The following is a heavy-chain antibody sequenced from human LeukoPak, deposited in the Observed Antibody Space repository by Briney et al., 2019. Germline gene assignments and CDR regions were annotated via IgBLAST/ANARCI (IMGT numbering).Heavy chain of an antibody. J-gene: IGHJ5*02. Sequence: PSETLSLTCTVSGGSISSYYWSWIRQPPGKGLEWIGYIYYSGSTYYNPSLKSRVTISVDTSKNQFSLKLSSVTAADTAVYYCARHHAEYSYGYVSWFDPWGQGTLVTVSS. D-gene: IGHD5-18*01. CDR1: GGSISSYY. CDR2: IYYSGST. CDR3: ARHHAEYSYGYVSWFDP. V-gene: IGHV4-59*08.